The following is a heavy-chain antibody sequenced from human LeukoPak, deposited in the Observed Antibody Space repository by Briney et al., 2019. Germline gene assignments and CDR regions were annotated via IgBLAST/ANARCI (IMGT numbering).Heavy chain of an antibody. Sequence: SETLSLTCAVYGGSFSGYYWSWIRQPPGKGLEWIGEINHSGSTNYNPSLKSRVTISVDTSKNQFSLKLSSVTAADTAVYYCARRLGYSGSRHTYDYWGQGTLVTVSS. CDR1: GGSFSGYY. CDR2: INHSGST. D-gene: IGHD1-26*01. J-gene: IGHJ4*02. CDR3: ARRLGYSGSRHTYDY. V-gene: IGHV4-34*01.